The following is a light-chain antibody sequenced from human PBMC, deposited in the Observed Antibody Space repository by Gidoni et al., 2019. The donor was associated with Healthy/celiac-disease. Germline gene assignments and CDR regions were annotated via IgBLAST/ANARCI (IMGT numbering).Light chain of an antibody. CDR1: QSISSW. V-gene: IGKV1-5*03. CDR3: QQYNSYLFT. Sequence: DIQMTQSLSTLSASVGDRFTITCRASQSISSWLAWYQQKPGKAPKLLIYKASSLESGVPSRFSGSGSGTEFTLTISSLQPDDFATYYCQQYNSYLFTFGPGTKVDIK. J-gene: IGKJ3*01. CDR2: KAS.